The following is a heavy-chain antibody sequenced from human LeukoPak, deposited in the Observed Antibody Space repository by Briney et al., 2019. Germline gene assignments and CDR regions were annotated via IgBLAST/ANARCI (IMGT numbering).Heavy chain of an antibody. V-gene: IGHV4-61*02. Sequence: PSETLSLTCSVSGGSMRSDSSFWSWIRQPAGKGLEWIGRIYATGNTNYNPSLERRITISVDTSKNQFSLELTSVTAADTAVYYCARELGGDYGGYSPWGQGTLVTVSS. D-gene: IGHD4-23*01. CDR1: GGSMRSDSSF. CDR2: IYATGNT. J-gene: IGHJ5*02. CDR3: ARELGGDYGGYSP.